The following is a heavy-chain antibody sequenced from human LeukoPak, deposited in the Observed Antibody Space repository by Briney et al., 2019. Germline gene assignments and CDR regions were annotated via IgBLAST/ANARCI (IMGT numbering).Heavy chain of an antibody. CDR1: GYTFTGYY. CDR3: ARDSRLVGAKETFDY. J-gene: IGHJ4*02. Sequence: ASVKVSCKASGYTFTGYYVYWVRQAPGQGLEWMGRINPNSGGTNYAQKFQGRVTMTRDTSISTAYMELSRLRSDDTAVYYCARDSRLVGAKETFDYWGQGTLVTVSS. V-gene: IGHV1-2*06. CDR2: INPNSGGT. D-gene: IGHD1-26*01.